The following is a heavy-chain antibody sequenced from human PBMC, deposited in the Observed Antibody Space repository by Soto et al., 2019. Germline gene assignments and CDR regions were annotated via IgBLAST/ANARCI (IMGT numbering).Heavy chain of an antibody. CDR2: IDSSGRYI. CDR3: ARDDSAGSGTRN. D-gene: IGHD2-2*01. J-gene: IGHJ4*02. Sequence: EVQLMESGGGLVKPGGSLRLSCAASGVGFSTYGMNWVRQAPGKAQEWVSSIDSSGRYIYYVDSVQGRFTTSRDNAENSLYLQMNSLKVEDTALYFCARDDSAGSGTRNCGQGTLVTVSS. CDR1: GVGFSTYG. V-gene: IGHV3-21*01.